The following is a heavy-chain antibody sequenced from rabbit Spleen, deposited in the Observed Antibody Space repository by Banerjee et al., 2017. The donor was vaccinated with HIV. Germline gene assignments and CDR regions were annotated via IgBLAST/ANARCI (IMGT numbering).Heavy chain of an antibody. J-gene: IGHJ3*01. V-gene: IGHV1S40*01. CDR2: IDTGSSGFT. CDR3: ARDLAGYVGFGYISYLDL. CDR1: GVSFSANSY. D-gene: IGHD4-2*01. Sequence: QSLEESGGDLVKPGASLTLTCTASGVSFSANSYMCWVRQAPGKGLEWIACIDTGSSGFTYFASWAKGRFTISKTSSTTVTLQMTSLTAADMATYFCARDLAGYVGFGYISYLDLWGQGTLVTVS.